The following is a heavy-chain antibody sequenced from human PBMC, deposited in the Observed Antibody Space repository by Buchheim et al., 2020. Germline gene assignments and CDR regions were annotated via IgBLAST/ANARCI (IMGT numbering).Heavy chain of an antibody. CDR2: ISSGSGYT. CDR1: GFTFSDYY. CDR3: ARTRRGCSGGTCYYYFDY. D-gene: IGHD2-15*01. J-gene: IGHJ4*02. V-gene: IGHV3-11*05. Sequence: QVYLVESGGGLVKPGGSLRLSCVASGFTFSDYYMSWIRQAPGEGLEWVSYISSGSGYTDYADFLKGRFTISSDNAKNSLYLQMNTLRAEDTAVYYCARTRRGCSGGTCYYYFDYWGQGTL.